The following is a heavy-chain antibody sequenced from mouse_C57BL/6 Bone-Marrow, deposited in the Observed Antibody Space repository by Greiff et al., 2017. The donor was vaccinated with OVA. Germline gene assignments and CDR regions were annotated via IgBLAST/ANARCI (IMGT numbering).Heavy chain of an antibody. V-gene: IGHV1-55*01. D-gene: IGHD2-4*01. CDR1: GYTFTSYW. CDR3: ARMRGYDYDDCWYFDV. CDR2: IYPGSGST. J-gene: IGHJ1*03. Sequence: QVQLKQPGAELVKPGASVKMSCKASGYTFTSYWITWVKQRPGQGLEWIGDIYPGSGSTNYNAKFKSKATLTVDTSSSTAYMQLSSLTSEDSSVYYCARMRGYDYDDCWYFDVWGTGTTVTVSS.